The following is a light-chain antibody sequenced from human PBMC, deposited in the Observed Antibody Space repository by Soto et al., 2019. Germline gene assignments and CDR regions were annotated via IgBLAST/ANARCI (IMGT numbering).Light chain of an antibody. Sequence: QSALTQPPSASGSPGQSVTISCTGTSSDVGGYNYVSWYQQHPGKAPKLMISEVSKRPSGVPDRFSGSKSGNTASLTVSELKDEDEDDYYCSSFAGNNNLVFGGGTKLTVL. CDR2: EVS. CDR1: SSDVGGYNY. J-gene: IGLJ2*01. V-gene: IGLV2-8*01. CDR3: SSFAGNNNLV.